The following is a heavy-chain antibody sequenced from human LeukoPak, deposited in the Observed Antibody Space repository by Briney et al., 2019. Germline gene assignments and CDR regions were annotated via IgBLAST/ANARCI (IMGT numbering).Heavy chain of an antibody. CDR1: GYTFTSYG. D-gene: IGHD3-22*01. V-gene: IGHV1-18*01. CDR3: ARAVNYYDSSGYYRHEYYFDY. J-gene: IGHJ4*02. CDR2: ISAYNGNT. Sequence: ASVKVSCKASGYTFTSYGISWVRQAPGQGLEWMGWISAYNGNTNYAQKLQGRVTMTTDTSTSTAYMELRSLRSDDTAVYYCARAVNYYDSSGYYRHEYYFDYWGQGTLVTVSS.